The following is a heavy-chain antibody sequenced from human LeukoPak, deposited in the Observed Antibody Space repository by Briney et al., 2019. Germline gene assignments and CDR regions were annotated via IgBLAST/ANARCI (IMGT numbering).Heavy chain of an antibody. J-gene: IGHJ4*02. CDR1: GFTFNSYG. CDR3: VRGRGYSSSWYPKYYFDY. D-gene: IGHD6-13*01. CDR2: VWSDGNNK. V-gene: IGHV3-33*01. Sequence: GGSLRLSCAASGFTFNSYGMHWVRQAPGKGLEWVAVVWSDGNNKYYADSVKGRFTISRDNSKNTLYLQMNSLRAEDTAVYYCVRGRGYSSSWYPKYYFDYWGQGTLVTVSS.